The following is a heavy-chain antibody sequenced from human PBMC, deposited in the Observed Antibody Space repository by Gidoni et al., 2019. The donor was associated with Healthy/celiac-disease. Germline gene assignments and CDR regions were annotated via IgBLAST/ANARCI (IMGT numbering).Heavy chain of an antibody. D-gene: IGHD5-18*01. J-gene: IGHJ3*02. CDR2: ISSSSSYI. V-gene: IGHV3-21*01. CDR3: ARDASYGYAFDI. Sequence: EVQLVESGGGLVKPGGSLRLSCAASGFTFSSYSMNWVRQAPGKGLEWVSSISSSSSYIYYADSVKGRFTISRDNAKNSLYLQMNSLRAEDTAVYYCARDASYGYAFDIWGQGTMVTVSS. CDR1: GFTFSSYS.